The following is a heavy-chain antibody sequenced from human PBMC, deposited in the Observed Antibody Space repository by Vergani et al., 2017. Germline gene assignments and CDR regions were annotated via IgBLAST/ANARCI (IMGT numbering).Heavy chain of an antibody. V-gene: IGHV4-39*01. CDR2: IYYSGST. CDR3: ARRGDITMFGVVPEGAFDS. J-gene: IGHJ3*02. CDR1: GGSISSSSYY. Sequence: QLQLQESGPGLVKPSETLSLTCTVSGGSISSSSYYWGWIRQPPGKGLEWIGSIYYSGSTYYNPSLKSRVTISVDTSKNQFSLKLSSVTAADTAVYYCARRGDITMFGVVPEGAFDSGGEGTMVTVSS. D-gene: IGHD3-3*01.